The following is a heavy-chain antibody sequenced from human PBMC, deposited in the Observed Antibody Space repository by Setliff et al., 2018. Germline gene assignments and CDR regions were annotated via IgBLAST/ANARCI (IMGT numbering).Heavy chain of an antibody. CDR3: TTSRAPRVVLAADFDL. CDR1: GGTFTNYA. J-gene: IGHJ4*02. V-gene: IGHV1-18*01. CDR2: ISAYNGNT. D-gene: IGHD2-21*01. Sequence: ASVKVSCKASGGTFTNYAINWVRQAPGQGLEWMGWISAYNGNTNYGQKYQGRVTMTTDTSTTTAYMELRSLTSDDTAVCFCTTSRAPRVVLAADFDLWGQGTLVTVSS.